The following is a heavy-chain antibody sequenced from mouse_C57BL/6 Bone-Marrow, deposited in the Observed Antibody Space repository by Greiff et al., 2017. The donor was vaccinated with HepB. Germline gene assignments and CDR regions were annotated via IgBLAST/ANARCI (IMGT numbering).Heavy chain of an antibody. CDR2: IRSKSNNYAT. D-gene: IGHD1-1*01. CDR3: VSSYYYGSSYEFAY. V-gene: IGHV10-1*01. J-gene: IGHJ3*01. Sequence: EVQLVESGGGLVQPKGSLKLSCAASGFSFNTYAMNWVRQAPGKGLEWVARIRSKSNNYATYYADSVKDRFTISRDDSESMLYLQMNNLKTEDTAMYYCVSSYYYGSSYEFAYWGQGTLVTVSA. CDR1: GFSFNTYA.